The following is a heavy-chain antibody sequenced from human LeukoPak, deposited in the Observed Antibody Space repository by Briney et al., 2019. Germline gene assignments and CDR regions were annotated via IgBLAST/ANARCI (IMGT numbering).Heavy chain of an antibody. V-gene: IGHV4-34*01. Sequence: SGTLSLTCAVYGGSFSGYYWSWIRQPPGKGLEWIGEINHSGSTNYNPSLKSRVTISVDTSKNQFSLKLSSVTAADTAVYYCARGTDFWSGYYGYWGQGTLVTVSS. J-gene: IGHJ4*02. CDR1: GGSFSGYY. CDR3: ARGTDFWSGYYGY. CDR2: INHSGST. D-gene: IGHD3-3*01.